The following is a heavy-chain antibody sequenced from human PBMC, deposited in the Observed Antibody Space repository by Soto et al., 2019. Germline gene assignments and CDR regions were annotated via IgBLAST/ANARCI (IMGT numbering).Heavy chain of an antibody. D-gene: IGHD3-10*01. J-gene: IGHJ6*02. CDR3: ARVFGFGGMNV. Sequence: QVQLQESGPGLVKPSQTLSLTCTVSGGSISSGGYYWSWIRQHPGKGLEWIGYIYYSGSTYYNPYLKSRDTRSVDTSKNRCSLWLRCVSAADTAVYYGARVFGFGGMNVWAQGTTVTVSS. CDR2: IYYSGST. CDR1: GGSISSGGYY. V-gene: IGHV4-31*03.